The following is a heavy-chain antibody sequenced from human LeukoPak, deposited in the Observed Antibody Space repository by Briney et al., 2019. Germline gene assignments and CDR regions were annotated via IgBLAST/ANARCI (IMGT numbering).Heavy chain of an antibody. D-gene: IGHD6-13*01. V-gene: IGHV4-34*01. Sequence: SETLSLTCAVYGGSFSGYYWSWIRQPPGKGLEWIGEINHSGSTNYNPSLKSRATISVDKSKTQFSLKLSSVTAADTAVYYCARVGSIAAAGTPYIYYYYYMDVWGKGTTVTVSS. CDR1: GGSFSGYY. CDR2: INHSGST. CDR3: ARVGSIAAAGTPYIYYYYYMDV. J-gene: IGHJ6*03.